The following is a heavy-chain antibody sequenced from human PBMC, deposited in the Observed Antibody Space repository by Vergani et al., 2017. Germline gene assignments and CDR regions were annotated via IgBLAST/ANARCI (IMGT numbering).Heavy chain of an antibody. CDR1: GGTFSSYG. CDR3: AKDQGDSLFDY. J-gene: IGHJ4*02. D-gene: IGHD2-21*01. CDR2: IFDDGSNK. Sequence: QVQLVQSGDEVKKPGSSVKVSCKASGGTFSSYGMHWVRQAPGEGLEWVAVIFDDGSNKYYADSVKGRFTISRDNSKNTLYLQMNSLRAEDTAVYYCAKDQGDSLFDYWGQGTLVTVSS. V-gene: IGHV3-33*06.